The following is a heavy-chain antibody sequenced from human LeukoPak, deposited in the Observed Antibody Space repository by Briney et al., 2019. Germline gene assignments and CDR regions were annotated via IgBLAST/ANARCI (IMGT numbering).Heavy chain of an antibody. Sequence: GDSLRLSCAASGFTFTKYWMTWVRQAPGKGLEWVGNIKQDGSDKNYMDSVKGRFTISRDNTKNSVYLQMSSLRAEDTAVYYCAIPPLSGTGSSRPLAGMDVWGQGTTVTVSS. J-gene: IGHJ6*02. CDR3: AIPPLSGTGSSRPLAGMDV. CDR2: IKQDGSDK. CDR1: GFTFTKYW. V-gene: IGHV3-7*01. D-gene: IGHD3-10*01.